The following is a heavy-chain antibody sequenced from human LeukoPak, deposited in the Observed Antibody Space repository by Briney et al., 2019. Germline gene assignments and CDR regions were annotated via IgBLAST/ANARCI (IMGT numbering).Heavy chain of an antibody. Sequence: PETLSLTCTVSGGSISSYYWSWIRQPPGKGLEWIGYIYYSGSTNYNPSLKSRVAISVDTSKNQFSLKLSSVTAADTAVYYCARDGDGYNLYYFDYWGQGTLVTVSS. J-gene: IGHJ4*02. CDR1: GGSISSYY. V-gene: IGHV4-59*01. CDR2: IYYSGST. D-gene: IGHD5-24*01. CDR3: ARDGDGYNLYYFDY.